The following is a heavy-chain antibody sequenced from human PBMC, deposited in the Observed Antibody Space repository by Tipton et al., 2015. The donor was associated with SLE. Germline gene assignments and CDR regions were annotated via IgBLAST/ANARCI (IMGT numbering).Heavy chain of an antibody. CDR3: AREDDSSYGNWFDP. CDR1: GGSISTVSYY. J-gene: IGHJ5*02. D-gene: IGHD4-11*01. CDR2: IFHTGST. Sequence: TLSLTCSVSGGSISTVSYYWGWIRQPPRKGLQWIGSIFHTGSTYYTPSLRSRVTISVDTSKNQFSLELTSVTAADTAVYYCAREDDSSYGNWFDPWGQGTLVTVSS. V-gene: IGHV4-39*07.